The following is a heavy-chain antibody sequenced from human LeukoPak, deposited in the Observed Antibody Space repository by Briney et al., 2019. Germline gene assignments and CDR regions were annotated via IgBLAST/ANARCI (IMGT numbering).Heavy chain of an antibody. J-gene: IGHJ4*02. D-gene: IGHD3-3*01. CDR1: GGTFSSYA. V-gene: IGHV1-69*05. Sequence: SVKVSCKASGGTFSSYAISWVRQAPGQGLEWMGGIIPIFGTANYAQKFQGRVTITTDESTSTAYMELSSLRSEDTAVYYCARASSNTIFGVVIIPYYFDYWGQGTLVTVSS. CDR2: IIPIFGTA. CDR3: ARASSNTIFGVVIIPYYFDY.